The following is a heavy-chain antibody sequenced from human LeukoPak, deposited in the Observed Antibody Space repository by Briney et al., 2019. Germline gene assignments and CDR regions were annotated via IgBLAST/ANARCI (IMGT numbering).Heavy chain of an antibody. V-gene: IGHV4-38-2*02. D-gene: IGHD2-8*01. CDR1: GYSISTGYY. CDR2: MYHSGNT. J-gene: IGHJ3*02. CDR3: ARDASLSNGRTDGFDI. Sequence: SETLTLTCAVSGYSISTGYYWGWIRQPPGKGLELIGSMYHSGNTYYNPSLKSRVTISIDTSKNQFSLKLTSVTAADTAVYYCARDASLSNGRTDGFDIWGQGTLVTVSS.